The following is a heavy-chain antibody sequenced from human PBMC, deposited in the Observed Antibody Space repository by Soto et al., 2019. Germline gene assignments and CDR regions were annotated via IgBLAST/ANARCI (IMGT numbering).Heavy chain of an antibody. V-gene: IGHV4-30-4*01. CDR1: GGSISSGDYY. CDR3: ARATPWLRLFDY. D-gene: IGHD5-12*01. Sequence: KTSETLSLTCTVSGGSISSGDYYWSWIRQPPGKGLEWIGYIYYSGSTYYNPSLKSRVTISVDTSKNQFSLKLSSVTAADTAVYYCARATPWLRLFDYWGQGTLVTVSS. CDR2: IYYSGST. J-gene: IGHJ4*02.